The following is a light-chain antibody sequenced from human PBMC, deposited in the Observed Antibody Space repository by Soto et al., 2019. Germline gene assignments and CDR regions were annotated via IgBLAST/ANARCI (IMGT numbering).Light chain of an antibody. Sequence: EITMTQFPGILSASPGEGVTLSCMACQGVTTNFAWYQQKHGQAPRLLIYDISSRATGVPARFSGSGSGTEFTLSISSLQSEDFAVYSCQQYNNWPCTFGQGTRLEIK. CDR3: QQYNNWPCT. V-gene: IGKV3-15*01. CDR1: QGVTTN. CDR2: DIS. J-gene: IGKJ5*01.